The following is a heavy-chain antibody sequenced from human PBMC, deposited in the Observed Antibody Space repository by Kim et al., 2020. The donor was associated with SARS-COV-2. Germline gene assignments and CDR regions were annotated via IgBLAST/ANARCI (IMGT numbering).Heavy chain of an antibody. CDR3: ARTSNVGYSSSSYRS. J-gene: IGHJ4*02. D-gene: IGHD6-13*01. CDR2: INYSGST. CDR1: GGSFSGYY. V-gene: IGHV4-34*01. Sequence: SETLSLTCAVSGGSFSGYYWSWIRQPPGKGLEWIGDINYSGSTNYNPSLKSRVTMSVDTSKNQFSLRLSSVTAADTAVYYCARTSNVGYSSSSYRSWGQGTLVTVSS.